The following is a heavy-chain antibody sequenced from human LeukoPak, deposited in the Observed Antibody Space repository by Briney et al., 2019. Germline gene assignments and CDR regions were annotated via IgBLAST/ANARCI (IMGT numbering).Heavy chain of an antibody. J-gene: IGHJ4*02. V-gene: IGHV1-69*13. Sequence: GASVKVSCKASGGTFSSYAIGWVRQAPGQGLEWMGGIIPIFGTANYAQKFQGRVTITADESTSTAYMELSSLRSEDTAVYYCARSRCSSTSCYNVPVDYWGQGTLVTVSS. CDR1: GGTFSSYA. D-gene: IGHD2-2*02. CDR2: IIPIFGTA. CDR3: ARSRCSSTSCYNVPVDY.